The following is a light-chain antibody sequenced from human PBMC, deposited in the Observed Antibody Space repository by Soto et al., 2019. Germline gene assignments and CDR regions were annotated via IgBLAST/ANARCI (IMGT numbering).Light chain of an antibody. V-gene: IGKV3-15*01. CDR3: QASNNWPLT. CDR2: DTS. Sequence: SPATLSFKQEEGATLSCRASQGIGDTLAWYQHKRGQTPRLLIYDTSTRATGVPTRFSGSRSGAEFTLTINSLQSEDFAVYYCQASNNWPLTFGGGSKVDIK. J-gene: IGKJ4*01. CDR1: QGIGDT.